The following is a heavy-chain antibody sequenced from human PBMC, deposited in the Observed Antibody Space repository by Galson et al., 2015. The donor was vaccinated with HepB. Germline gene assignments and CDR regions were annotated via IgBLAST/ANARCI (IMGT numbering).Heavy chain of an antibody. CDR2: ISSSSSTI. Sequence: SLRLSCAASGFTFSSYSMNWVRQAPGKGLEWVSYISSSSSTIYYADSVKGRFTISRDNAKNSLYLQMNSLRAEDTAVYYCARGNGGYYDFWSGPYYYYYYYMDVWGKGTTVTVSS. V-gene: IGHV3-48*01. CDR1: GFTFSSYS. D-gene: IGHD3-3*01. J-gene: IGHJ6*03. CDR3: ARGNGGYYDFWSGPYYYYYYYMDV.